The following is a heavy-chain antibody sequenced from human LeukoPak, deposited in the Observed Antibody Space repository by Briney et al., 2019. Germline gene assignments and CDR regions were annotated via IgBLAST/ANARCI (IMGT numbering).Heavy chain of an antibody. D-gene: IGHD2-2*02. CDR2: INQDGSAE. V-gene: IGHV3-7*01. CDR1: GFTFSTYW. J-gene: IGHJ4*02. Sequence: GGSLRLSCAGSGFTFSTYWMHWVRQAPGKGLEWVANINQDGSAEYYVDSVKGRFTISRDNAKNSLYLQMNSLRVEDTAVYYCARGFLVPAAIDEYYFDYWGQGTLVTVSS. CDR3: ARGFLVPAAIDEYYFDY.